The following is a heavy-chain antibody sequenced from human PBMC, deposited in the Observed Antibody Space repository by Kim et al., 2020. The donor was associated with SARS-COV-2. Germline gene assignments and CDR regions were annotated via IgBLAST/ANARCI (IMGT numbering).Heavy chain of an antibody. V-gene: IGHV3-7*01. CDR2: ET. D-gene: IGHD6-6*01. CDR3: ARGSWWFDP. Sequence: ETYYGDSVQGRFNISRDNAKNSLYLQMSRLGGEDTGVYYCARGSWWFDPWGQGTLVTVSS. J-gene: IGHJ5*02.